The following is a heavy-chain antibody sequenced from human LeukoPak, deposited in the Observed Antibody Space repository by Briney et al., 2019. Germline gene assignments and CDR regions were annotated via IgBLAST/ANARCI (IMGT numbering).Heavy chain of an antibody. J-gene: IGHJ5*02. D-gene: IGHD2-2*02. CDR2: IYTTGST. Sequence: SETLSLTCTVSGGSISGYYWSWIRQSAGKGLEWIGHIYTTGSTNYNPSFKSRVTVSVDRSKNQFSLKLSSVTAADTAVYYCARDGYCSSTSCYTSGWFDPWGQGTLVTVSS. CDR3: ARDGYCSSTSCYTSGWFDP. CDR1: GGSISGYY. V-gene: IGHV4-4*07.